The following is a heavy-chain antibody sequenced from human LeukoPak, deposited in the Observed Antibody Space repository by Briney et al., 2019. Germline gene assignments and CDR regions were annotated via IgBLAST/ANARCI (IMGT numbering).Heavy chain of an antibody. J-gene: IGHJ1*01. CDR3: AKEPRDFGDYNQDSEYFQH. CDR2: ISGRGGNT. D-gene: IGHD4-17*01. Sequence: PGGSLRLSRAASLFTHSSYAISGVRQPSARGLEGVSAISGRGGNTYYADSVKGRFTNSRDNAKNTLYLQMNSRRAEDTAVYYCAKEPRDFGDYNQDSEYFQHWGQGNLVTVSS. V-gene: IGHV3-23*01. CDR1: LFTHSSYA.